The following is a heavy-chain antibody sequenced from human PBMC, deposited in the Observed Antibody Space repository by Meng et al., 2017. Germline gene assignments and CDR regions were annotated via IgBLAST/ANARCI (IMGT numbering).Heavy chain of an antibody. CDR1: GGSFSGYY. CDR3: ASSAWYSDNPGYFDY. CDR2: INHSGST. D-gene: IGHD6-13*01. J-gene: IGHJ4*02. V-gene: IGHV4-34*01. Sequence: QVQLQESGPGLVKPSETLSLTCAVYGGSFSGYYWSWIRQPPGKGLEWIGEINHSGSTNYNPSLKSRVTISVDTSKNQFSLKLSSVTAADTAVYYCASSAWYSDNPGYFDYWGQGTLVTVSS.